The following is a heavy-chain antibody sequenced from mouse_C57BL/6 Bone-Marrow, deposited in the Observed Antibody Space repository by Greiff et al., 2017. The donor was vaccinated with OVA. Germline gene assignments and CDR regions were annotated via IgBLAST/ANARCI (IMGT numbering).Heavy chain of an antibody. CDR1: GFTFSDAW. CDR3: ATYDSIPFDY. D-gene: IGHD2-5*01. Sequence: EVQRVESGGGLVQPGGSMKLSCAASGFTFSDAWMDWVRQSPEKGLEWVAEIRNKANNHATYYAVSVKGRFAISRDDSKSSVYLQMNSLRAEDTGIYYCATYDSIPFDYWGQGTTLTVSS. V-gene: IGHV6-6*01. J-gene: IGHJ2*01. CDR2: IRNKANNHAT.